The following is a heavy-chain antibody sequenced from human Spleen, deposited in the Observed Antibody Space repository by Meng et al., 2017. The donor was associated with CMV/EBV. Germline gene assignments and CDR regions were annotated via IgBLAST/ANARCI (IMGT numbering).Heavy chain of an antibody. CDR3: ARGGTTENLYYYYGMDV. CDR2: VNPTSGVT. CDR1: GYTLTGHT. V-gene: IGHV1-2*02. J-gene: IGHJ6*02. D-gene: IGHD4-11*01. Sequence: ASVKVSCKASGYTLTGHTMHWVRQAPGQGLEWMGWVNPTSGVTNSAQKFQGRVTMTTDTSITTAYMELTRLRSDDTAVYFCARGGTTENLYYYYGMDVWGHGTTVTVSS.